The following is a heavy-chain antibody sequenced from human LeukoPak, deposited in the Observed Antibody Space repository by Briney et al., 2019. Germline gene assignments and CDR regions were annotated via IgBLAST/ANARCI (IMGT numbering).Heavy chain of an antibody. CDR3: ARTYYDILTGYNPYFDY. CDR1: GFTFNTYT. Sequence: TAGGSLRLSCAASGFTFNTYTMNWVRQAPGKGLEWVSSITASSTAIYSADSVKGRFTISRDNTKNFLYLQMNSLRAEDTAVYYCARTYYDILTGYNPYFDYWGQGILVTVSS. CDR2: ITASSTAI. V-gene: IGHV3-21*01. J-gene: IGHJ4*02. D-gene: IGHD3-9*01.